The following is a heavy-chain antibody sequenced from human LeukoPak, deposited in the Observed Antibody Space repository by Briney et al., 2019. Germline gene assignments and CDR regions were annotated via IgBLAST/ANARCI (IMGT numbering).Heavy chain of an antibody. J-gene: IGHJ5*02. D-gene: IGHD4-17*01. CDR1: GGSISSYY. CDR2: IYYSGST. V-gene: IGHV4-59*04. Sequence: SETLSLTCTVSGGSISSYYWSWIRQPPGKGLEWIGSIYYSGSTYYNPSLKSRVTISVDASKNQFSLKLSSVTAADTAVYYCATVTYGDYAYNWFDPWGQGTLVTVSS. CDR3: ATVTYGDYAYNWFDP.